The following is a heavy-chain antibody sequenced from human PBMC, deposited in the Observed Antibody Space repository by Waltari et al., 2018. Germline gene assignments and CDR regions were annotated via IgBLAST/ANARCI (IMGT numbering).Heavy chain of an antibody. J-gene: IGHJ4*02. CDR3: AAVIRPGRTLPWGY. Sequence: QVQLVQSGAEVKNPGASVKDPCTASGYTFSDYFINWGRQAPGQGLEWMGWINPNSGVTKYAQSFQGRVTMTRDTSINTVYMELSILRSDDTALYYCAAVIRPGRTLPWGYWGQGTLVTVSS. D-gene: IGHD7-27*01. CDR1: GYTFSDYF. CDR2: INPNSGVT. V-gene: IGHV1-2*02.